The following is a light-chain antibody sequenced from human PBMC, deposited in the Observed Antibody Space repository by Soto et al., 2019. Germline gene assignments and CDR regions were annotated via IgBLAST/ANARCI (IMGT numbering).Light chain of an antibody. CDR3: AFYVGTGPVV. CDR1: SGSVLTSYY. J-gene: IGLJ3*02. CDR2: STN. V-gene: IGLV8-61*01. Sequence: QTVVSQEPSFSVSPGGTVTLTCGWTSGSVLTSYYPTWYQQTPGQAPRTLISSTNIRSSGVPDRFSGSILGNKAALTISGAQADDESDYYCAFYVGTGPVVFGGGTKLTVL.